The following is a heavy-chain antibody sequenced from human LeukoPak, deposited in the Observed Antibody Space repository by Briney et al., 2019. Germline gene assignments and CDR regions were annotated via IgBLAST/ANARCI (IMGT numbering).Heavy chain of an antibody. CDR3: AREIYGSGSYDDY. CDR2: IKQDGSEK. CDR1: GFTFSSYA. J-gene: IGHJ4*02. Sequence: GGSLRLSCAASGFTFSSYAMSWVRQAPGKGLEWVASIKQDGSEKYYVDSVKGRFTISRVNAKNSLYLQMNSLRAEDTAVYYCAREIYGSGSYDDYWGQGTLVTVSS. D-gene: IGHD3-10*01. V-gene: IGHV3-7*01.